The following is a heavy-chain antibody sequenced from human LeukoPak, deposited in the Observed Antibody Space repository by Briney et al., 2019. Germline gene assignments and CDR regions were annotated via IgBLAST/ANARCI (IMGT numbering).Heavy chain of an antibody. CDR2: INYSGST. CDR3: ARYSYHWYFDL. V-gene: IGHV4-61*08. J-gene: IGHJ2*01. CDR1: GGSISSGGYY. Sequence: SETLSLTCTVSGGSISSGGYYWSWIRQPPGKGLEWIGYINYSGSTNYNPSLKSRVTISVDMSKNQFSLKLSSVTTADTAVYYCARYSYHWYFDLWGRGTLVTVSS. D-gene: IGHD5-18*01.